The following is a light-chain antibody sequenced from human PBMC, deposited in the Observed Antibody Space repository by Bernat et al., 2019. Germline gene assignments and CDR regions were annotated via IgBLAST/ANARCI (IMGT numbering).Light chain of an antibody. CDR2: EVT. J-gene: IGLJ1*01. CDR1: RSDVGSHNR. V-gene: IGLV2-18*02. Sequence: QSALTQPPSVSGSPGQSVTISCTGTRSDVGSHNRVSWYQQSTGTAPKLIIYEVTNRPAGVPDRFSGSKSGNTASLTISGLQADDEADYYCSSYTRTSTFVFGTGTKVTVL. CDR3: SSYTRTSTFV.